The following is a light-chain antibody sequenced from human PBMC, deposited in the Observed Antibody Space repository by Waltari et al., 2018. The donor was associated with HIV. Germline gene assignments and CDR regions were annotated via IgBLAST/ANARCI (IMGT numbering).Light chain of an antibody. J-gene: IGKJ2*01. CDR2: GAS. Sequence: EIVLTQSPGTLSLSPGERVTLSCRASQSVSSTYLAWYQHKPGQAPRLLIYGASSRAAGISDRFSGSGSGTDFTLTISRLEPEDFAMYYCQQYGISPYTFGQGTKLEIK. CDR1: QSVSSTY. V-gene: IGKV3-20*01. CDR3: QQYGISPYT.